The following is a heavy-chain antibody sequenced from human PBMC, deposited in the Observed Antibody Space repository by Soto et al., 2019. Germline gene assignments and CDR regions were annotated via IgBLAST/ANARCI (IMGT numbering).Heavy chain of an antibody. D-gene: IGHD2-21*01. Sequence: GGSLRLSCTASGFALSRYWMYWVRQAPGKGLVWVSHINSGGNITPYPDSVRGRFTISRDNSKDTLYLDMHSLTTDDTAVYFCARSLWSPYFYYGLDVWGQGTTVTVSS. CDR1: GFALSRYW. CDR3: ARSLWSPYFYYGLDV. J-gene: IGHJ6*02. V-gene: IGHV3-74*01. CDR2: INSGGNIT.